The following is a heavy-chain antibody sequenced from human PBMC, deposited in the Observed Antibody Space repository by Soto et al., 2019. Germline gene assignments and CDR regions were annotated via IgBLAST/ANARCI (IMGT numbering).Heavy chain of an antibody. D-gene: IGHD3-16*01. CDR3: ATTGGRVGYYGMDV. Sequence: SETLSLTCAVSGYSISSGYYWGWIRQPPGKGLEWIGSIYHSGSTYYNPSLKSRVTISVDTSKNQFSLKLSSVTAADTAVYYCATTGGRVGYYGMDVWGQGTTVTSP. J-gene: IGHJ6*02. CDR2: IYHSGST. CDR1: GYSISSGYY. V-gene: IGHV4-38-2*01.